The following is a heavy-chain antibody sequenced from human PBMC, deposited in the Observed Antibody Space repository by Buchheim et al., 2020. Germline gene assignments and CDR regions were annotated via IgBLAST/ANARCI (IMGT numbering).Heavy chain of an antibody. V-gene: IGHV1-69*06. J-gene: IGHJ4*02. Sequence: QVQLVQSGAEVKKPGSSVKVSCTASGGTFSSHAFTWVRQAPGQGLEWMGGIIPPFGTANYAQKFQGRVTITADKSPGPAYMELNILRSEDTAVYYCASPNPWFGDYMLGRYYFDFWGQGTL. D-gene: IGHD4-17*01. CDR1: GGTFSSHA. CDR2: IIPPFGTA. CDR3: ASPNPWFGDYMLGRYYFDF.